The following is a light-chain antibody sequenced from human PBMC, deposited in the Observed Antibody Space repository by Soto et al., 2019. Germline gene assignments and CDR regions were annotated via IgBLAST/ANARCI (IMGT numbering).Light chain of an antibody. Sequence: QSALTQPRSVSGSPGQSVTISCTGTTGDVGAYNFVSWYQLYPGKAPKLMIYDANKRPSGVPDRFSASKSGNTAYLTISGLQAEDEADYHCCSYAGSFTWVFGGGTKLTVL. J-gene: IGLJ3*02. CDR3: CSYAGSFTWV. CDR1: TGDVGAYNF. V-gene: IGLV2-11*01. CDR2: DAN.